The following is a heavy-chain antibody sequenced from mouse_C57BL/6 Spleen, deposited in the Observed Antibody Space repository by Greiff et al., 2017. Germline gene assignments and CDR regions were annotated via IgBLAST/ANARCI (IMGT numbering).Heavy chain of an antibody. CDR3: ARQYDYEGAY. Sequence: EVKLVESGGGLVQPGGSLKLSCAASGFTFSDYYMYWVRQTPEKRLEWVAYISNGGGSTYYPDTVKGRFTISRDNAKNTLYLQMSRLKSEDTAMYYCARQYDYEGAYWGQGTLVTVSA. V-gene: IGHV5-12*01. CDR1: GFTFSDYY. D-gene: IGHD2-4*01. CDR2: ISNGGGST. J-gene: IGHJ3*01.